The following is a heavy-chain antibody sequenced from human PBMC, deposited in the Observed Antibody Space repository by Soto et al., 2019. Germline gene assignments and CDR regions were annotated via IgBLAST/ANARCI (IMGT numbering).Heavy chain of an antibody. D-gene: IGHD3-16*01. CDR1: GFSFTSYW. CDR2: IYPGGSDT. Sequence: GESLKISCNGSGFSFTSYWICWVRQMPGKGLEWMGIIYPGGSDTKYSPSFQGQVTISADKSISTAYLQWSSLKASDTAIYYCARLGPYVLDYWGQGTLVTVSS. V-gene: IGHV5-51*01. CDR3: ARLGPYVLDY. J-gene: IGHJ4*02.